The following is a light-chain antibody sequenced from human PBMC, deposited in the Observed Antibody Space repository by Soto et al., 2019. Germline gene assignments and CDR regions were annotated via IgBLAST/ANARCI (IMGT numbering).Light chain of an antibody. CDR1: QSISTN. V-gene: IGKV3-15*01. CDR2: GAS. CDR3: QQYNSWPPIT. J-gene: IGKJ5*01. Sequence: EIVMTQSPASLSVSPGERATLSCRASQSISTNLAWFQHKPGQAPRLLIYGASTRATGIPARFSGSGSGTEFSLTINSLQSDDFAVYFCQQYNSWPPITFGQGTRLHIK.